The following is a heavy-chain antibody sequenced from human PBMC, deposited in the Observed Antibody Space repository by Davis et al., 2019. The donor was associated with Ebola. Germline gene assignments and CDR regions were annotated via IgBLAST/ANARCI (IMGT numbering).Heavy chain of an antibody. CDR2: INHTGET. Sequence: SETLSLTCTVSGGSFSFYSWTWIRQSPGERLEWIGDINHTGETNYNPSLRRRVIISVDKSKEEFSLKVTSVTAADTAIYYCARGSPWFGVVDVLRGFDTWGQGSLVIVSS. CDR3: ARGSPWFGVVDVLRGFDT. CDR1: GGSFSFYS. D-gene: IGHD3-10*01. V-gene: IGHV4-34*01. J-gene: IGHJ5*02.